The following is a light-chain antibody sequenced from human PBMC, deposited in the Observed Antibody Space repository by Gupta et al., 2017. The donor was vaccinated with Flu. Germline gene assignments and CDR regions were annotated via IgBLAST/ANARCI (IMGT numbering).Light chain of an antibody. Sequence: PSSLSAAVGDRVTITCRARQQISIYLNWYQQKPGKAPERLIYAASTVQSGAPSRCSGSGSGTDFTLTINKLQPEDFATYYCQQTDNTPRTFGQGTKVDIK. J-gene: IGKJ1*01. CDR2: AAS. CDR3: QQTDNTPRT. V-gene: IGKV1-39*01. CDR1: QQISIY.